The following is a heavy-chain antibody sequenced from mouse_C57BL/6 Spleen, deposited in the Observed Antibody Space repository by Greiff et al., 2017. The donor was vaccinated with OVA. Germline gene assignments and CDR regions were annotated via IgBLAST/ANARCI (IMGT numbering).Heavy chain of an antibody. CDR3: ARGTTVVDYYAMDY. Sequence: QVQLQQPGAELVRPGPSVKLSCKASGYTFTSYWMHWAKQRPGQGLEWIGVIDPSDSYTNYNQKFKGKATLTVDTSSSTAYMQLSSLTSEDSAVYYCARGTTVVDYYAMDYWGQGTSVTVSS. CDR2: IDPSDSYT. J-gene: IGHJ4*01. V-gene: IGHV1-59*01. D-gene: IGHD1-1*01. CDR1: GYTFTSYW.